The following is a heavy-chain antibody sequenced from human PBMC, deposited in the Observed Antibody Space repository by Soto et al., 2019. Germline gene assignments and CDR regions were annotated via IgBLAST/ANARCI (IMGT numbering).Heavy chain of an antibody. Sequence: PSETLSLTCAVYGGSFSGYYWSWIRQPPGKGLEWIGEINHSGSTNYNPSLKSRVTISVDTSKNQFSLKLSSVTAADTAVYYCAGSGSGYRFYYFDYWGQGTLVTVSS. J-gene: IGHJ4*02. CDR1: GGSFSGYY. V-gene: IGHV4-34*01. D-gene: IGHD3-22*01. CDR2: INHSGST. CDR3: AGSGSGYRFYYFDY.